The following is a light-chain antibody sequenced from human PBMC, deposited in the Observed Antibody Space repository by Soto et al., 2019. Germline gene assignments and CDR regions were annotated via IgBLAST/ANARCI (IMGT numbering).Light chain of an antibody. Sequence: DIEMTQSRSTLSASVGDRVTITCRASQRIGSWLAWYQQKPGKAPKLLSYKASSLESGLPLRFSGSGSGTQFTLNLSILQPDDVAPYYCHQYHRYAWTFCQGTKVEIK. CDR1: QRIGSW. J-gene: IGKJ1*01. CDR3: HQYHRYAWT. CDR2: KAS. V-gene: IGKV1-5*03.